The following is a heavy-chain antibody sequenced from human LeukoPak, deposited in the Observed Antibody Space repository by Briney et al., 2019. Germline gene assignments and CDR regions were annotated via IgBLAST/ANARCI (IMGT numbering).Heavy chain of an antibody. CDR1: GFTFTSSA. D-gene: IGHD6-6*01. Sequence: SVKVSCKASGFTFTSSAMQWVRQARGQRREWIGWIVVGSGNTKYAQKCQERVTITRDMSASTAYMELSSLTSEDTAVYHCAREGESSSSARAPSSYYYGLHVWGHGTTVTVSS. V-gene: IGHV1-58*02. J-gene: IGHJ6*02. CDR2: IVVGSGNT. CDR3: AREGESSSSARAPSSYYYGLHV.